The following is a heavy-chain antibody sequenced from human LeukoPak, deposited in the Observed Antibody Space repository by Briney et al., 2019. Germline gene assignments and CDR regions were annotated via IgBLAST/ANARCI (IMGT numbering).Heavy chain of an antibody. J-gene: IGHJ3*02. CDR3: AKERTDSSGWLRDAFDI. CDR1: GFTFSSYG. Sequence: PGGSLRLSCAASGFTFSSYGMHWVRQAPGKGLEWVAFIRYDGSNKYYADSVKGRFTIPRDNAKNSLYLQMNSLRAEDTAVYYCAKERTDSSGWLRDAFDIWGQGTMVTVSS. CDR2: IRYDGSNK. D-gene: IGHD6-19*01. V-gene: IGHV3-30*02.